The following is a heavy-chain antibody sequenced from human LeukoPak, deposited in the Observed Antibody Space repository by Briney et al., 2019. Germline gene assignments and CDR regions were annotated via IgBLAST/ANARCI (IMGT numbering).Heavy chain of an antibody. J-gene: IGHJ6*02. CDR1: GGSIXSYY. Sequence: ETLSLTXXXXGGSIXSYYWSWIRQPPGKGLEWIGYIYYSGSTNYNPYIKSRVTISVDKCKNKFSLKRSSVTAADTAVYYCARHLPYYYDSSGYLISPYYYGMDVWGQGTTVTVSS. CDR3: ARHLPYYYDSSGYLISPYYYGMDV. V-gene: IGHV4-59*08. D-gene: IGHD3-22*01. CDR2: IYYSGST.